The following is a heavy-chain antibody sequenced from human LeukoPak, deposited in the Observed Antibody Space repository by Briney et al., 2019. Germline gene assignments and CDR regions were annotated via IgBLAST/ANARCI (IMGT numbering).Heavy chain of an antibody. CDR1: GYTFTGYY. V-gene: IGHV1-2*02. CDR2: INPNSGGT. CDR3: ARRRGYYDSSGYYSHFDY. J-gene: IGHJ4*02. Sequence: ASVKVSCKASGYTFTGYYTHWVRQAPGQGLEWMGWINPNSGGTNYAQKFQGRVTMTRDTSISTAYMELSRLRSDDTAVYYCARRRGYYDSSGYYSHFDYWGQGTLVTVSS. D-gene: IGHD3-22*01.